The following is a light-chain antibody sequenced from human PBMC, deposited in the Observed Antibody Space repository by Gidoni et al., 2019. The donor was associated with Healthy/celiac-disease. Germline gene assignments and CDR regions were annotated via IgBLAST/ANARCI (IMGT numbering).Light chain of an antibody. V-gene: IGLV3-19*01. J-gene: IGLJ1*01. CDR1: SLRSSY. CDR2: GKN. CDR3: NSRDSSGNHHYV. Sequence: SSELTQDPAVSVALGQTVRITCQGDSLRSSYASWYQQKPGQAPVLVIYGKNNRPSGFPDRFSGSSSGNTASLSITGAQAEDEADYYCNSRDSSGNHHYVFGTGTKVTVL.